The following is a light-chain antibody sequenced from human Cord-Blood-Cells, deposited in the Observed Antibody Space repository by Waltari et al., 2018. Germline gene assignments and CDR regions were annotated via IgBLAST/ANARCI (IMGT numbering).Light chain of an antibody. V-gene: IGLV2-23*02. CDR3: CSYAGSSTLEV. J-gene: IGLJ3*02. Sequence: HSALTQPASVSGSPGQSLTIPCTATSRDVGSYNLVSWSQQHPGKAPKLMIYELSKRPSGVSNRFSGSKSGNTASLTISGLQAEDEADYYCCSYAGSSTLEVFGGGTKLTVL. CDR2: ELS. CDR1: SRDVGSYNL.